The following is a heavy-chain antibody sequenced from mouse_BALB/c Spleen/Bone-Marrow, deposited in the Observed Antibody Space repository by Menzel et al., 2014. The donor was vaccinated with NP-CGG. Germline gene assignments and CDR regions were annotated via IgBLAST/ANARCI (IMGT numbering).Heavy chain of an antibody. Sequence: EVKLMESGGGLVKPGGSLKLSCAASGFAFSSYDMSWVRQTPEKRLEWVAYISSGGGSPYYSDTVKGRFTISRDNAKNTLYLQMSSLKSEDTAMYYCARQILRGFAYWGQGTLVAVSA. V-gene: IGHV5-12-1*01. CDR2: ISSGGGSP. J-gene: IGHJ3*01. D-gene: IGHD1-1*01. CDR1: GFAFSSYD. CDR3: ARQILRGFAY.